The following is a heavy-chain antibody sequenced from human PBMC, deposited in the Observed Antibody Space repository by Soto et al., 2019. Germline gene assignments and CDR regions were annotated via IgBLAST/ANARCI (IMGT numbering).Heavy chain of an antibody. CDR1: GFTSSSYA. CDR3: AKDALPYYDILTGYYKEVSFDY. V-gene: IGHV3-23*01. D-gene: IGHD3-9*01. J-gene: IGHJ4*02. CDR2: ISGSGGST. Sequence: GGSLRLSCAASGFTSSSYAMSWVRQAPGKGLEWVSAISGSGGSTYYADSVKGRFTISRDNSKNTLYLQMNSLRAEDTAVYYCAKDALPYYDILTGYYKEVSFDYWGQGTLVTVSS.